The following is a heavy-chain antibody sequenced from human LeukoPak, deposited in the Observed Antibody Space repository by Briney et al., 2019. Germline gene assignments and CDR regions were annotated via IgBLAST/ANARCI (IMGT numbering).Heavy chain of an antibody. V-gene: IGHV1-8*01. CDR3: ARVYYDSSGYYGFDY. CDR1: GYTFTSYD. D-gene: IGHD3-22*01. J-gene: IGHJ4*02. Sequence: ASVKVSRKASGYTFTSYDINWVRQATGQGLEWMGWMNPNSGNTGYAQKFQGRVTMTRNTSISTAYMELSSLRSEDTAVYYCARVYYDSSGYYGFDYWGQGTLVTVSS. CDR2: MNPNSGNT.